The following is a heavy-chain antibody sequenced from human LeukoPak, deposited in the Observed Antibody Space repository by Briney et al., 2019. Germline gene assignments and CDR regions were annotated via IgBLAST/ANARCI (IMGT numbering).Heavy chain of an antibody. Sequence: GGSLRLSCAASGFTFSDYGMHWVRQAPGKGLEWVAFISYDGNNKYYADSVKGRLTLSRDSSKSTLYLQMDSLRAEDTAVYYCAKEGTASKPSDLDYWGQGTLVTVSS. CDR3: AKEGTASKPSDLDY. V-gene: IGHV3-30*02. J-gene: IGHJ4*02. CDR2: ISYDGNNK. D-gene: IGHD1/OR15-1a*01. CDR1: GFTFSDYG.